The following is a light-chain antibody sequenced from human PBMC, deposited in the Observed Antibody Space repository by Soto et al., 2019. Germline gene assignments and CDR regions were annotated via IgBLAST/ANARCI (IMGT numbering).Light chain of an antibody. CDR2: AAS. J-gene: IGKJ4*01. CDR3: QQSYWPLT. V-gene: IGKV1-39*01. CDR1: QSISSY. Sequence: DIQMTQSPSSLSASVGDRVTITCRASQSISSYLNWYQQKPGKAPKLLIYAASSLQSGVPSRFSGSGSGTDFTLTISSLQPEDFATYYCQQSYWPLTFGGGTKVEIK.